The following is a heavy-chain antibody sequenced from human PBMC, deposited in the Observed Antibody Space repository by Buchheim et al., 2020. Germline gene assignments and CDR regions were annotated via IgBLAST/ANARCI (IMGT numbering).Heavy chain of an antibody. CDR2: ISWNSGSI. CDR3: AKGVTSGQLGGSVDY. D-gene: IGHD4-17*01. CDR1: GFTSDDYA. V-gene: IGHV3-9*02. J-gene: IGHJ4*02. Sequence: EVQLVESGGGLVQPGRSLRLSCAASGFTSDDYALHWVRQVPGKGLEWVSGISWNSGSIGYADSVRGRFTISRDNAKNSLYLQMNSLRAEDTALYCCAKGVTSGQLGGSVDYWGQGTL.